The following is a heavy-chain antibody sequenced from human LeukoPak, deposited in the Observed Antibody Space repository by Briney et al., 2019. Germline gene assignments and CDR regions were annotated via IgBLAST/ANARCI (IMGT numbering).Heavy chain of an antibody. V-gene: IGHV3-15*01. CDR3: TTALRNIVVVPAAIPVFDY. J-gene: IGHJ4*02. CDR1: GFTFSNAW. CDR2: IKSKTDGGTT. Sequence: GGSLRLSCAASGFTFSNAWMSWVRQAPGKGLEWVGRIKSKTDGGTTDYAAPVKGRFTISRDDSKNTLYLQMNSLKTEDTAVYYCTTALRNIVVVPAAIPVFDYWGQGTLVTVSS. D-gene: IGHD2-2*01.